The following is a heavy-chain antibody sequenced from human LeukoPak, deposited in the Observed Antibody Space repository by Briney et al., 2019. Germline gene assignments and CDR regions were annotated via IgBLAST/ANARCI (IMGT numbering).Heavy chain of an antibody. V-gene: IGHV1-69*13. J-gene: IGHJ4*02. Sequence: GASVKVSCKASGGTFSSYAISWVRQAPGQGLEWMGGIIPIFGTANYAQKFQGRVTITADESTSTAYMELSSLRSDDTAVYYCARAPSRRWELLPFDYGGQGTLVTVSS. D-gene: IGHD1-26*01. CDR1: GGTFSSYA. CDR3: ARAPSRRWELLPFDY. CDR2: IIPIFGTA.